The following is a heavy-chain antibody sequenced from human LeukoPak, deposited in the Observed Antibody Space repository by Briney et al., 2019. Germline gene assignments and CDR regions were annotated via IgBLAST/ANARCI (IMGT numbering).Heavy chain of an antibody. CDR3: AAEVGATTPPDY. J-gene: IGHJ4*02. CDR1: GFTFTSSA. D-gene: IGHD1-26*01. V-gene: IGHV1-58*01. Sequence: SVKVSCKASGFTFTSSAVQWVRQARGQRLEWIGWIVVGSGNTNYAQKFQERVTITRDMSTSTAYMELSSLRSEDTAVYYCAAEVGATTPPDYWGQGTLVTVSS. CDR2: IVVGSGNT.